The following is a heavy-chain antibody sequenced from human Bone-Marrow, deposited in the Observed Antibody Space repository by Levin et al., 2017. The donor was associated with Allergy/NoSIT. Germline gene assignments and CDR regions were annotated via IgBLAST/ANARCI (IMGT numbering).Heavy chain of an antibody. D-gene: IGHD1-1*01. Sequence: GESLKISCVGSGFTFENHGIHWVRQAPGKGLEWVSVLSYDGTTEYYADSVKGRLTSSRDNSKNTVYLQIQSLTADDTAVYYGARTGGNHRHEFDSWGQGILVTVSS. J-gene: IGHJ4*02. CDR3: ARTGGNHRHEFDS. CDR1: GFTFENHG. V-gene: IGHV3-30*03. CDR2: LSYDGTTE.